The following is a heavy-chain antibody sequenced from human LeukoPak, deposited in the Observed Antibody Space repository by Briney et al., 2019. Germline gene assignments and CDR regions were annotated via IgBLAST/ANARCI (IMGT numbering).Heavy chain of an antibody. CDR2: ISSSSSYT. D-gene: IGHD2/OR15-2a*01. Sequence: GGSLRLSCTASGFTFSDYYMSWIRQAPGKGLEWVSYISSSSSYTKYADSVKGRFTISRDNARNSLYQQMNSLRAEDTAVYYCLPLLSRPYVEDGFDIWGQGTMVTVSS. CDR3: LPLLSRPYVEDGFDI. CDR1: GFTFSDYY. V-gene: IGHV3-11*06. J-gene: IGHJ3*02.